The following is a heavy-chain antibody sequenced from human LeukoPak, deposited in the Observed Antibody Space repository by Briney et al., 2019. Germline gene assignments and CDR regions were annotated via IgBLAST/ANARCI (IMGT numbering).Heavy chain of an antibody. J-gene: IGHJ4*02. CDR2: ISKDGSDK. CDR3: ARDARDGYNSDY. D-gene: IGHD5-24*01. CDR1: GFTFSDYA. V-gene: IGHV3-30-3*01. Sequence: GGSLRLSCAASGFTFSDYAMHWVRQAPGKGLEWVAVISKDGSDKYYPGSVRGRFTISRDNSKNTIYLQMDSLRAEDTAIYYCARDARDGYNSDYWGQGTLVTVSS.